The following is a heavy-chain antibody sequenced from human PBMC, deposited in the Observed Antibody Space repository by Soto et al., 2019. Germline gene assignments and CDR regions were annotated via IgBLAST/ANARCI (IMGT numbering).Heavy chain of an antibody. D-gene: IGHD2-2*01. CDR2: MNPDTGNT. Sequence: QVQLVQSGAEVEKPGASVKVSCKASGYTFTTYDFNWVRQAPGHGLEWMGWMNPDTGNTGYAQKFQGRVTMTRDTSISTAFMALSGLTADDTAIYYCARAVGYSSTSRLNLWGQGTLVTVSS. J-gene: IGHJ4*02. V-gene: IGHV1-8*01. CDR3: ARAVGYSSTSRLNL. CDR1: GYTFTTYD.